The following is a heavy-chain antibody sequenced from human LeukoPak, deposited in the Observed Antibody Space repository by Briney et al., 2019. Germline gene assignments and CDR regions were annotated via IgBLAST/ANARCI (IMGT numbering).Heavy chain of an antibody. CDR2: IYYSGST. Sequence: PSETLSLTCTVSGASISSHYWGWIRQPPGKGLDWIASIYYSGSTYYNPSLKSRVTISVDTSKNQFSLGLSSVTAADTAVYYCAREGLLWFGEGYNWFDPWGQGTLVTVSS. D-gene: IGHD3-10*01. CDR3: AREGLLWFGEGYNWFDP. J-gene: IGHJ5*02. CDR1: GASISSHY. V-gene: IGHV4-39*02.